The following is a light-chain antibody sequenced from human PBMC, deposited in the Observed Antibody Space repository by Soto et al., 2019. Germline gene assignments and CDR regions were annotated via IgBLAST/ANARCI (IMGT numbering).Light chain of an antibody. V-gene: IGLV1-44*01. CDR2: SNN. J-gene: IGLJ1*01. Sequence: QSVLTQPPSASGTPGQRVTISCSGSSSNIGSNTVNWNQQLPGTAPKLLIHSNNQRPSGVPDRFSGSKSGTSASLAISGLQSEDEADYYCAAWDDSLNGLYVFGTGTKVTVL. CDR3: AAWDDSLNGLYV. CDR1: SSNIGSNT.